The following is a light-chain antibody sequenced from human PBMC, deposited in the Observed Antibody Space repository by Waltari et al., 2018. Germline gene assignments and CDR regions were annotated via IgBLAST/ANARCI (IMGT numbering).Light chain of an antibody. CDR1: QSVSRT. V-gene: IGKV3-20*01. J-gene: IGKJ1*01. CDR2: GAS. CDR3: QHYVRLPAT. Sequence: IVLTQSPGTLSLSQGERATLSCRTSQSVSRTLAWYQQKPGQAPKLLIYGASIRATGIPDRFTGSGSWTDFSLTISSLEPEDFAVYFCQHYVRLPATFGQGTKVEIK.